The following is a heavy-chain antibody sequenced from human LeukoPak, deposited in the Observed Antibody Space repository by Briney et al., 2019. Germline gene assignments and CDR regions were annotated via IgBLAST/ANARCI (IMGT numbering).Heavy chain of an antibody. CDR2: IIPILGIA. D-gene: IGHD6-19*01. V-gene: IGHV1-69*04. Sequence: SVKVSFKASGGTFSSYAISWVRQAPGQGLEWMGRIIPILGIANYAQKFQGRVTITADKSTSTAYVELSSLRSEDTAVYYCASVLSGIAVAGSFDPWGQGTLVTVSS. CDR1: GGTFSSYA. J-gene: IGHJ5*02. CDR3: ASVLSGIAVAGSFDP.